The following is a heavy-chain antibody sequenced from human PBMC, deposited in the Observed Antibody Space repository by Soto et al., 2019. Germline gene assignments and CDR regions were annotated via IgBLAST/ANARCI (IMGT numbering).Heavy chain of an antibody. CDR2: INQDGSEK. J-gene: IGHJ4*02. CDR1: GFTFSSYW. CDR3: AKGSFGFDY. D-gene: IGHD3-10*01. V-gene: IGHV3-7*03. Sequence: PGGSLRLSCAASGFTFSSYWMDWVRQAPGKGLEWVANINQDGSEKHYVDSVKGRFTISRDNAKNSLYLQMNSLRAEDTAIYYCAKGSFGFDYWGQGTLVTVSS.